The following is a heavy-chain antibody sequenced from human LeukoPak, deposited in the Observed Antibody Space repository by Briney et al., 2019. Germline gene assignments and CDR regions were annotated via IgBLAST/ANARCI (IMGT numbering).Heavy chain of an antibody. J-gene: IGHJ3*02. CDR3: ARAGIVARDAFDI. Sequence: GASVKVSCKASGYTFTSYAMHWVRQAPGQRLEWMGWINAGNSNTKYSQKFQGRVTITRDTSASTAYMELSSLRSEDTAVYYCARAGIVARDAFDIWGQGTMVTVSS. CDR1: GYTFTSYA. D-gene: IGHD2-15*01. V-gene: IGHV1-3*01. CDR2: INAGNSNT.